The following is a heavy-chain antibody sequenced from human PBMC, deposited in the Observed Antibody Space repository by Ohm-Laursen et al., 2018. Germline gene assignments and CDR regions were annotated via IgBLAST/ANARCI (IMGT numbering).Heavy chain of an antibody. Sequence: SDALSLTCIVSGGSIISYYWSWIRQPPGKGLEWIGYIYYSGITNYNPSLKSRVTMSVDTSKNQFSLKLSSVTAADTAVYYCAREVGVGELNYWGQGTLVTVSS. CDR3: AREVGVGELNY. CDR2: IYYSGIT. J-gene: IGHJ4*02. CDR1: GGSIISYY. V-gene: IGHV4-59*12. D-gene: IGHD1-26*01.